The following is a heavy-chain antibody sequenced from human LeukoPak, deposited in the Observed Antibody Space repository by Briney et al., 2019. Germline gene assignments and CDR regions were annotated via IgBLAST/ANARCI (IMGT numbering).Heavy chain of an antibody. D-gene: IGHD4-23*01. CDR1: GFTFSDYA. J-gene: IGHJ4*02. V-gene: IGHV3-30*04. CDR3: AKDARWDYFDY. Sequence: GGSLRLSCAASGFTFSDYAMHWVRQPPGKGLEWVAVISYDGSNKYYADSVKGRFTISRGNSKNTLYLQMNSLRAEDTAVYYCAKDARWDYFDYWGQGTLVTVSS. CDR2: ISYDGSNK.